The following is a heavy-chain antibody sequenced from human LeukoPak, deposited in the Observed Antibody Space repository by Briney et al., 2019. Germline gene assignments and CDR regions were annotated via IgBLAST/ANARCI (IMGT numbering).Heavy chain of an antibody. J-gene: IGHJ5*02. D-gene: IGHD3-10*01. CDR2: INGAGDVT. V-gene: IGHV3-23*01. CDR1: GFTFNSYA. Sequence: GGSLRLSCAASGFTFNSYAMSWVRQAPGRGLEGVSTINGAGDVTDYADSVKGRFTISRDNPKNTLYLQMNSLTAEDTAVYYCAKGYFGSGKFFAPWGQGTLVTVSS. CDR3: AKGYFGSGKFFAP.